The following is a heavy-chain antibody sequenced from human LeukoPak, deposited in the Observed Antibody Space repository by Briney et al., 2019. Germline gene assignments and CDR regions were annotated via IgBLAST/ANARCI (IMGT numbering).Heavy chain of an antibody. CDR2: ISSSGSTI. J-gene: IGHJ3*01. Sequence: GGSLRLSCAASGFTFSGYEMNWVRQAPGKGLEWVSYISSSGSTIYYADSVKGRFTISRDNAKNSLYLQMNSLRAEDTAVYYCARDELRTGAFDVWGQGTMVTVSS. CDR3: ARDELRTGAFDV. D-gene: IGHD1-7*01. V-gene: IGHV3-48*03. CDR1: GFTFSGYE.